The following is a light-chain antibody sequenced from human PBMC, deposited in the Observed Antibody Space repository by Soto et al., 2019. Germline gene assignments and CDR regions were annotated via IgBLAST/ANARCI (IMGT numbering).Light chain of an antibody. V-gene: IGLV2-14*03. J-gene: IGLJ1*01. Sequence: QSVLTQPASASGSPGQSITISCTGTSSDVGGYNYVSWYQQHPGRAPRLIIFEVSHRPSGVSNRFSGSKSGNTASLTISGLQAEDEADYYCSSFTSISTPLYVFGTGTKVTVL. CDR2: EVS. CDR1: SSDVGGYNY. CDR3: SSFTSISTPLYV.